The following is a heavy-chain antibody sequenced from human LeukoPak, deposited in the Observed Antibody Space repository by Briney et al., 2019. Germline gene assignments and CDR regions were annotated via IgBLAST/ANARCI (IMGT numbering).Heavy chain of an antibody. CDR2: INIDGSST. CDR1: GSTFSSYW. Sequence: GGSLRLSCAASGSTFSSYWMHWVRQAPGKELVWVSHINIDGSSTRYADSVKGRFTISRDNAKNTLYLQMNNLRADDTAMYYCARGHPSAEPPDSWGQGTLVTVSS. J-gene: IGHJ5*02. CDR3: ARGHPSAEPPDS. D-gene: IGHD1-14*01. V-gene: IGHV3-74*01.